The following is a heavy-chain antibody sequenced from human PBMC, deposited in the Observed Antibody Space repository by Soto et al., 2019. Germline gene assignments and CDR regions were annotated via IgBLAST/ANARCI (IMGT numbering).Heavy chain of an antibody. CDR2: IYYSGTT. V-gene: IGHV4-39*01. CDR1: GASVTSSSYY. Sequence: SETLSLTCTVSGASVTSSSYYWDWIRQPPGKGLEWIGSIYYSGTTNYNLSLKSRVTISVDTSKNQFSLKVSSVTAADTAVYYCARREYSYGKFDYWGQGTLVTVSS. J-gene: IGHJ4*02. CDR3: ARREYSYGKFDY. D-gene: IGHD5-18*01.